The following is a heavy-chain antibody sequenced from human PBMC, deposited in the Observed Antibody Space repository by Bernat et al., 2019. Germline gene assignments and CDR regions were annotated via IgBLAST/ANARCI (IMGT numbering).Heavy chain of an antibody. V-gene: IGHV3-48*01. CDR3: ARDRTDDAFDI. CDR1: GFTFSSYS. J-gene: IGHJ3*02. Sequence: EVQLVESGGGLVQPGGSLRLSCAASGFTFSSYSMNWVRQAPGKGLEWVSYISSSSSTIYYADSVKGRFTISRDNAKNSLYLQMNSLRAEDTAVYYCARDRTDDAFDIWGQGTMVTVSS. CDR2: ISSSSSTI.